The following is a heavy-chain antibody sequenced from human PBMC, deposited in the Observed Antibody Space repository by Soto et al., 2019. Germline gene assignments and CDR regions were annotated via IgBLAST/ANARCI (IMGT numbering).Heavy chain of an antibody. CDR3: ASQYYYDSSGSQTFDY. CDR1: GGSISSYY. Sequence: SETLSLTCTVSGGSISSYYWNWIRQPPGKGLEWIGDIYYGGGTNYNPSLKSRVTLSVDTSKNQFSLKVSSVTAADTAVYYCASQYYYDSSGSQTFDYWGQGTQVTVSS. V-gene: IGHV4-59*01. CDR2: IYYGGGT. J-gene: IGHJ4*02. D-gene: IGHD3-22*01.